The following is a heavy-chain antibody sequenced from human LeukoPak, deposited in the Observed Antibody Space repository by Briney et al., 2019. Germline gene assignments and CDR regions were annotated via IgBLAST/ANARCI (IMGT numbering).Heavy chain of an antibody. CDR3: ARDKGWFGEFLYNWFDP. D-gene: IGHD3-10*01. J-gene: IGHJ5*02. CDR2: INPNSGGT. Sequence: ASVKVSCKASGYTFTGYYMHWVRRAPGQGLEWMGWINPNSGGTNYAQKFQGRVTMTRDTSISTAYMELSRLRSDDTAVYYCARDKGWFGEFLYNWFDPWGQGTLVTVSS. CDR1: GYTFTGYY. V-gene: IGHV1-2*02.